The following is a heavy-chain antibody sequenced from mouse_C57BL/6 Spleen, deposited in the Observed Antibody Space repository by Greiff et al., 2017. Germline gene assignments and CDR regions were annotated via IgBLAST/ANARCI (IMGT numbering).Heavy chain of an antibody. V-gene: IGHV5-16*01. CDR3: ARGDYTYFDY. J-gene: IGHJ2*01. Sequence: EVQVVESEGGLVQPGSSMKLSCTASGFTFSDYYMAWVRQVPEKGLEWVANINYDGSSTYYLDSLKSRFIISRDNAKNILYLQMSSLKSEDTATYYCARGDYTYFDYWGQGTTLTVSS. CDR2: INYDGSST. D-gene: IGHD2-12*01. CDR1: GFTFSDYY.